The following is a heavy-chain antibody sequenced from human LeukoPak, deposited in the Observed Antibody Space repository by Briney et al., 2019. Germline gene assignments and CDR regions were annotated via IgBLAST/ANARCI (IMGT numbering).Heavy chain of an antibody. J-gene: IGHJ6*02. CDR2: IYYSGST. CDR3: ARQSNVDTAMITYYYYGMDV. CDR1: GGSISSSTYY. V-gene: IGHV4-39*01. D-gene: IGHD5-18*01. Sequence: SETLSLTCTVSGGSISSSTYYWGWIRQPPGKGLEWIGSIYYSGSTYYNPSLKSRDTISVDTSKNQFSLKLSSVTAADTAVYYCARQSNVDTAMITYYYYGMDVWGQGTTVTVSS.